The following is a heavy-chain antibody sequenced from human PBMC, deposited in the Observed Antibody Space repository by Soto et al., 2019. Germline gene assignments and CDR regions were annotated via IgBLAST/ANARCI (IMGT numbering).Heavy chain of an antibody. CDR3: ASIAACSITTCSFPPRFHMRGYYYYYGMAV. D-gene: IGHD2-2*01. J-gene: IGHJ6*02. CDR2: SSAYNGNT. V-gene: IGHV1-18*01. CDR1: GYTFSNYG. Sequence: QVRLVQSAAEVKKPGASVRVSCKASGYTFSNYGITWVRQAPGQGLEWMGGSSAYNGNTHFAQKFQGRVTMTTDTPLTTPFMELRSLRSDDTAVYYCASIAACSITTCSFPPRFHMRGYYYYYGMAVWRPGTTVTVSS.